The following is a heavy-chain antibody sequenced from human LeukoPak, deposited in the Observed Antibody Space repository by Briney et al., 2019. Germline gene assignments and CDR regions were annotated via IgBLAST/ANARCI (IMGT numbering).Heavy chain of an antibody. J-gene: IGHJ6*02. V-gene: IGHV4-30-2*01. CDR3: ARGAPSTELDV. CDR2: IYHSGST. Sequence: SETLSLTCAVSGGSISSGGYSWSWIRQPPGKGLEWIGYIYHSGSTYYNPSLKSRVTISVDRSKNQFSLKLSSVTAADTTVYYCARGAPSTELDVWGQGTTVTVSS. CDR1: GGSISSGGYS.